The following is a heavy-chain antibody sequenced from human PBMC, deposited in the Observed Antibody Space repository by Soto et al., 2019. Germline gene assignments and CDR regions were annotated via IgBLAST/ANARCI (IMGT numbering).Heavy chain of an antibody. V-gene: IGHV3-23*01. CDR1: GFNFSSYA. D-gene: IGHD4-4*01. CDR2: ISGSGGST. J-gene: IGHJ5*02. CDR3: AKDRFPVNNWFDP. Sequence: GGSLRPSCAAPGFNFSSYAMSWVRQAPGKGLEWVSAISGSGGSTYYADSVKGRFTISRDNSKNTLYLQMNSLRAEDTAVYYCAKDRFPVNNWFDPWGQGTLVTVSS.